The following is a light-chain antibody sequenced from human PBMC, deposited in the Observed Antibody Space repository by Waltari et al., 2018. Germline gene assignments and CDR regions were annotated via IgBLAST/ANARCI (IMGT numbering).Light chain of an antibody. CDR2: DVF. CDR1: SSDVGRYNH. J-gene: IGLJ2*01. V-gene: IGLV2-23*02. CDR3: CSYAGTYTFVV. Sequence: QSALTQPASVSGSPGQSITISCSGTSSDVGRYNHVPWYQQHPGEVPRLLIYDVFQRPSGVSSRFSGSKSDNTASLTISGLQADDEADYFCCSYAGTYTFVVFGGGTKLTVL.